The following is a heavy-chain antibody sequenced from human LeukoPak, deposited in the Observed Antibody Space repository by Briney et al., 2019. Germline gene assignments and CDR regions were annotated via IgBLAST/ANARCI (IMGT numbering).Heavy chain of an antibody. CDR2: IYSGGST. CDR3: ASNHLGEYSSSCDY. J-gene: IGHJ4*02. CDR1: GFTVSSNY. V-gene: IGHV3-53*01. Sequence: GGSLRLYCAASGFTVSSNYMSWVRQAPGKGLEWVSVIYSGGSTYYADSVKGRFTISRDNSKNTLYLQMNSLRAEDTAVYYCASNHLGEYSSSCDYWGQGTLATVSS. D-gene: IGHD6-13*01.